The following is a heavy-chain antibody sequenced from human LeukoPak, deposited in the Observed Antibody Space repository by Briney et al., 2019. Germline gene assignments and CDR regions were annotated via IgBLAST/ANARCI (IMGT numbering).Heavy chain of an antibody. CDR2: IYHIGRS. J-gene: IGHJ4*02. V-gene: IGHV4-38-2*02. Sequence: SEALALICCISCYYISRGYYWVWLRQPPGEGLEWIGTIYHIGRSYYHPSLGSRVTVSVDTSKNEFTLNVKSVTAADTAVYYCARAGWIITSGIDYWGQGALVTVSS. D-gene: IGHD3-10*01. CDR3: ARAGWIITSGIDY. CDR1: CYYISRGYY.